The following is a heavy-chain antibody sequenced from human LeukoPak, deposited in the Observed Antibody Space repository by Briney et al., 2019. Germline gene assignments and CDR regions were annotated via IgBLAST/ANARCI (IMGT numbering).Heavy chain of an antibody. CDR3: ARVATTSRYYYYMDV. CDR1: GFTFSSYW. Sequence: GGSLRLSCAASGFTFSSYWMSWVRQAPGKGLEWVANIKQDGSEKYYVDSVKGRFTISRDNAKNSLYLQMNSLRAEDTAVYYCARVATTSRYYYYMDVWGKGTTVTISS. J-gene: IGHJ6*03. V-gene: IGHV3-7*01. D-gene: IGHD4-11*01. CDR2: IKQDGSEK.